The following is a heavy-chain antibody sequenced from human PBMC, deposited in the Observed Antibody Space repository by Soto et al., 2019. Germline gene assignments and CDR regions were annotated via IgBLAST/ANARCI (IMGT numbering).Heavy chain of an antibody. D-gene: IGHD2-2*01. CDR2: ISADHGHT. CDR3: ARAVMPWELYLPGAINDYCYCYGMDV. V-gene: IGHV1-18*04. Sequence: ASLNVAWKADVYAISGYRISWRRQDPGQGLDGMGWISADHGHTNYAQDVQGRAKMTTDTSTSTAYTELRSLRSDDTAVYYCARAVMPWELYLPGAINDYCYCYGMDVWGEGTTGT. J-gene: IGHJ6*01. CDR1: VYAISGYR.